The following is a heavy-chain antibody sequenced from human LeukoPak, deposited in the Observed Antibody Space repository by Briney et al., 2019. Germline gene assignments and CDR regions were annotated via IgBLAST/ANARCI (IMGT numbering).Heavy chain of an antibody. Sequence: PGGSLRLSCAASGFTFSSYSMNWVRRAPGKGLEWVSYISSSSSPIYYADSVKGRFTISRGNAEDSLYLQMNSLTAEDTAVYYCARVGSSSWKIDYWGQGTLVTVSS. CDR1: GFTFSSYS. CDR2: ISSSSSPI. V-gene: IGHV3-48*01. D-gene: IGHD6-13*01. CDR3: ARVGSSSWKIDY. J-gene: IGHJ4*02.